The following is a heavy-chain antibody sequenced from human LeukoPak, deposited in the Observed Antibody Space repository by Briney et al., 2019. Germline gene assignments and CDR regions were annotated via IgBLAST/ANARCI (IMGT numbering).Heavy chain of an antibody. CDR2: IIPILGIA. D-gene: IGHD1-1*01. CDR3: ARTLPNGNWFDP. CDR1: GGTFSSYA. Sequence: SVKVSCKASGGTFSSYAISWVRQAPGQGLEWMGRIIPILGIANYAQKFQGRVTITADKSTSTAYMELSSLRSEDTAVYYCARTLPNGNWFDPWGQGTLVTVSS. V-gene: IGHV1-69*04. J-gene: IGHJ5*02.